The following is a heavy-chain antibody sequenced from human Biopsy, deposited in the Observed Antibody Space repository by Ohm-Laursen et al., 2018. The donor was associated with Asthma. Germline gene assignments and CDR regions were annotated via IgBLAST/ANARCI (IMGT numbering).Heavy chain of an antibody. CDR2: VYWTGST. V-gene: IGHV4-59*01. CDR1: GGSISSFY. CDR3: ARLADCSGGACCSYGLFDP. D-gene: IGHD2-15*01. Sequence: VTLSLTCSVYGGSISSFYWSWIRQSPEKGLEWMGYVYWTGSTNYNPSLKSRVTMSLDTSKSQFSLRLTSVTPADTAVYYCARLADCSGGACCSYGLFDPWGQGTRVTVSS. J-gene: IGHJ5*02.